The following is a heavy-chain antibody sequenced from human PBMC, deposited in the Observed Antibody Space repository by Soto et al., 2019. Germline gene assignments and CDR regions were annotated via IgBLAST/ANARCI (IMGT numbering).Heavy chain of an antibody. D-gene: IGHD2-15*01. CDR1: GDSITSSGSY. J-gene: IGHJ5*02. V-gene: IGHV4-39*07. Sequence: SETLSLTCTVSGDSITSSGSYWGWIRQPPGKGLEWIGRINYSGSTNYNPSLKSRVTISVDTSKKQLSLKLGSVTATDTAIYYCARSLRYCSGGSCYFSWGQGTLVTVS. CDR2: INYSGST. CDR3: ARSLRYCSGGSCYFS.